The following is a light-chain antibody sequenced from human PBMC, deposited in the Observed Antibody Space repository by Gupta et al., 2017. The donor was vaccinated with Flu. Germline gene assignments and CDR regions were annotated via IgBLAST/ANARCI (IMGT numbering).Light chain of an antibody. V-gene: IGLV2-8*01. J-gene: IGLJ1*01. CDR3: SSYAGSNNLYV. CDR1: SSDVGGYNY. CDR2: EVS. Sequence: QSALPAASFASGAPGLSVTISCTGTSSDVGGYNYVSWYQQHPGKAPKLMIYEVSKRPSGVPDRFSGSKSGNTASLTVSGLQAEDEADYYCSSYAGSNNLYVFGTGTKVTVL.